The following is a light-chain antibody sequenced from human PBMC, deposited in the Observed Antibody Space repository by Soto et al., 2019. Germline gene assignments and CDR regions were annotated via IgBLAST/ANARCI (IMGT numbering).Light chain of an antibody. CDR1: QGIRND. J-gene: IGKJ2*01. V-gene: IGKV1-6*01. CDR3: LQDYSYPRT. CDR2: ATS. Sequence: AIQMIQSPSSLSASVGDRVTITCRASQGIRNDLGWYQQRPGKAPKLLLYATSILQTGVPSRFSGSGSGTDFTLTISSLQPEDFATYYCLQDYSYPRTFGQGTKLEIK.